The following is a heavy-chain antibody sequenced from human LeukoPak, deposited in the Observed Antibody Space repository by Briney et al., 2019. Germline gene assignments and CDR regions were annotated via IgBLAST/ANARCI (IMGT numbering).Heavy chain of an antibody. Sequence: PGGSLRLSCAASGFTFNNYNMNWVRQAPGRGLEWVSYISSSSSAMYYADSVKGRFAISGDNVKNSLFLQMNSLRAEDTAVYYCATIYGDYGYWGQGTLVTVSS. CDR3: ATIYGDYGY. V-gene: IGHV3-48*01. CDR2: ISSSSSAM. CDR1: GFTFNNYN. J-gene: IGHJ4*02. D-gene: IGHD4-17*01.